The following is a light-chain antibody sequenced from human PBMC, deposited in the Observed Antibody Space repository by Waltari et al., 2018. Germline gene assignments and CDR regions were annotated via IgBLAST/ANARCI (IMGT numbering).Light chain of an antibody. CDR1: SLRTPY. CDR3: HSRKGSDNQVV. J-gene: IGLJ3*02. V-gene: IGLV3-19*01. Sequence: SSELTQGPDVSVALGHTVKITCQGDSLRTPYASCYQVKPGQAPVLVLFGKEKRPSGIPDRISGYSSGTTSSLTITGAQAEDEADYYCHSRKGSDNQVVFGGGTKLTVL. CDR2: GKE.